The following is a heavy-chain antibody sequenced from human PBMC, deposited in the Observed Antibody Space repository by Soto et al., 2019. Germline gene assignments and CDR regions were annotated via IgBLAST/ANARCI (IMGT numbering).Heavy chain of an antibody. J-gene: IGHJ4*02. CDR3: TTDYYYDSSGELGFDY. Sequence: EVQLVESGGHLVQPGGSLRLSCVVSGFTFSIYSMNWVRQAPGKGLEWVSYISSSSSTIYYADSVKGRFTISRDNAKSSLYLQMNSLGDEDTAVYYCTTDYYYDSSGELGFDYWGQGTLVTVSS. CDR1: GFTFSIYS. D-gene: IGHD3-22*01. V-gene: IGHV3-48*02. CDR2: ISSSSSTI.